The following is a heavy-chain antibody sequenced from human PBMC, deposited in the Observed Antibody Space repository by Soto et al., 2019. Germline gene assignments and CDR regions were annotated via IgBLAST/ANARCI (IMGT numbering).Heavy chain of an antibody. V-gene: IGHV4-4*02. CDR3: ASLEYYYGMDV. CDR2: IYHSGST. J-gene: IGHJ6*02. Sequence: SETLSLTCAVSGGSISSSNWWSWVRQPPGKGLEWIGEIYHSGSTNYNPSLKSRVTISVDKSKNQFSLKLSSVAAADTAVYYCASLEYYYGMDVWGQGTTVTVSS. CDR1: GGSISSSNW.